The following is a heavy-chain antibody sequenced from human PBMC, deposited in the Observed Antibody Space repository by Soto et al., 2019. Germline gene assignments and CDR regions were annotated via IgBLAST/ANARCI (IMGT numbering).Heavy chain of an antibody. V-gene: IGHV3-11*01. D-gene: IGHD6-13*01. Sequence: QVQLVESGGDLVKPGGSLRLSCAASGFTFSDYYINWIRQAPGKGLEWVSYISSSGSTISYADSVKGRFTISRDNAKNSLYLQMNSLRAEDTAVYYCARAPYSSSWYYFDYWGQGTLVTVSS. CDR1: GFTFSDYY. CDR2: ISSSGSTI. CDR3: ARAPYSSSWYYFDY. J-gene: IGHJ4*02.